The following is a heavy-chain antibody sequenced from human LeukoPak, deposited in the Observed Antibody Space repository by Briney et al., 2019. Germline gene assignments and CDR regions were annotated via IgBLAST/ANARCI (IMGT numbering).Heavy chain of an antibody. CDR2: ISAYNGNT. V-gene: IGHV1-18*04. Sequence: GASVKVSCKASGYTFTSYGINWVRQAPGQGLEWMGWISAYNGNTNYAQKLQGRVTMTTDTSTSTAYMELRSLRSDDTAVYYCARGYSSSWYRVDFDYWGQGTLVTVSS. J-gene: IGHJ4*02. CDR3: ARGYSSSWYRVDFDY. D-gene: IGHD6-13*01. CDR1: GYTFTSYG.